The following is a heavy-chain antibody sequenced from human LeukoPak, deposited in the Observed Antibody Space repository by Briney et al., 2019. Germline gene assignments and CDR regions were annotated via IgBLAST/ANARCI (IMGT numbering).Heavy chain of an antibody. D-gene: IGHD6-13*01. J-gene: IGHJ4*02. CDR2: IIPIFGTA. CDR1: GGTFSSYA. V-gene: IGHV1-69*13. CDR3: AKGLAAAGIGDY. Sequence: ASVRVSCKASGGTFSSYAISWVRQAPGQGLEWMGGIIPIFGTANYAQKFQGRVALTADESTSTTYMELSSLRSEDTAVYYCAKGLAAAGIGDYWGQGTLVTVSS.